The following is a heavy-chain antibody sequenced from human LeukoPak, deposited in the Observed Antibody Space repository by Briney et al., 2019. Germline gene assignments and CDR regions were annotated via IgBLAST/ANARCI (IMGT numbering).Heavy chain of an antibody. V-gene: IGHV3-30*02. D-gene: IGHD4-17*01. CDR2: IRYDGSNK. Sequence: GGSLRLSCAASGFTFSSYDMHWVRQAPGKGLEWVAFIRYDGSNKYYAGSVKGRFTISRDNSKNTLYLQMNSLRAEDTAVYYCARVFRSGDYDYWGQGTLVTVSS. CDR1: GFTFSSYD. CDR3: ARVFRSGDYDY. J-gene: IGHJ4*02.